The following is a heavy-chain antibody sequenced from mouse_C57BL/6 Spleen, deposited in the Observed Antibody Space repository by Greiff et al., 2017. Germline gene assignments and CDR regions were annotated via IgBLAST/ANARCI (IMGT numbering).Heavy chain of an antibody. CDR1: GYTFTSYW. Sequence: QVQLQQPGAELVMPGASVKLSCKASGYTFTSYWMHWVKQRPGQGLEWIGEIDPSDSYTNYNQKFKGKSTLTVDKSSSTAYMQLSSLTSEDSAVYYCARGGPGSWCAYWGQGTLVTVSA. J-gene: IGHJ3*01. CDR3: ARGGPGSWCAY. V-gene: IGHV1-69*01. CDR2: IDPSDSYT. D-gene: IGHD3-3*01.